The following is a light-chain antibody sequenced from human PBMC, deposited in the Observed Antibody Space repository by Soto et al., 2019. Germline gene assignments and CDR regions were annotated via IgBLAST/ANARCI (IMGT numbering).Light chain of an antibody. CDR2: DAS. CDR3: QQYDNLPPALT. Sequence: DIQMTQSPSSLSASVGDRVTITCQARQDISNYLNWYQQKPGKAPKLLIYDASNLETGVPSRFSGSGSGTEFTFTISRLQPEDIATCYCQQYDNLPPALTFGGGTKLEIK. V-gene: IGKV1-33*01. CDR1: QDISNY. J-gene: IGKJ4*01.